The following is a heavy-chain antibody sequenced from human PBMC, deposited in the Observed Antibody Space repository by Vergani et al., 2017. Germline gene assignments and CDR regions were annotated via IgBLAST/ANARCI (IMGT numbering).Heavy chain of an antibody. D-gene: IGHD6-13*01. J-gene: IGHJ4*02. CDR2: IIPIFGTA. Sequence: QVQLVQSGAEVKKPGSSVKVSCKASGGTFSSYAISWVRQAPGQGLEWMGRIIPIFGTANYAQKFQGRVTITADESTSTAYMELSSLRSEDTAVYYCAREKLAAAGLEGSFDYWGQGTLVTVSP. CDR3: AREKLAAAGLEGSFDY. V-gene: IGHV1-69*18. CDR1: GGTFSSYA.